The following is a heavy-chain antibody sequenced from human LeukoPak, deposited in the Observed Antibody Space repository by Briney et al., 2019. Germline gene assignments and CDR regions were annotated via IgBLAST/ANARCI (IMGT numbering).Heavy chain of an antibody. J-gene: IGHJ4*02. CDR2: VIHSGRA. V-gene: IGHV4-34*01. Sequence: SETLSLTCAVNGGSFSGYYWTWIRQPPGKGLEWIGEVIHSGRANYNPSLKSRVTISVDTSKNQFSLKLSSVTAADTAVYYCARGRLLPTRGEDYWGQGTLVTVSS. D-gene: IGHD3-22*01. CDR3: ARGRLLPTRGEDY. CDR1: GGSFSGYY.